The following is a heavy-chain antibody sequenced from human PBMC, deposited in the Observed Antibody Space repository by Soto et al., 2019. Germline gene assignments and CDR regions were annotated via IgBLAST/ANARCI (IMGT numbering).Heavy chain of an antibody. CDR1: GDCISSDGHY. J-gene: IGHJ4*02. D-gene: IGHD6-19*01. CDR2: IFYNGNT. Sequence: TSETLSLTCTVSGDCISSDGHYWNWIRQPPGKGLEWIGYIFYNGNTYYNPSLKSRLTISMDTSKNQFSLELRSVTAADTAVYYCASQATGWYPDYWGQGTLVTVS. CDR3: ASQATGWYPDY. V-gene: IGHV4-30-4*01.